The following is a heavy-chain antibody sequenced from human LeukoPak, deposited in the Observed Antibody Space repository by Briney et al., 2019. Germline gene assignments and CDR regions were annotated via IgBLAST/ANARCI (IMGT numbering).Heavy chain of an antibody. D-gene: IGHD3-22*01. CDR2: IYPGDSDT. Sequence: GESLKISCKGSGYSFTSYWIGWVRQMPGKGLEWMGIIYPGDSDTRYSPSFQGQVTISADKSISTAYLQWSSLKVSDTAMYYCARPQGYYYDSSGYFNLGYWGQGTLVTVSS. CDR1: GYSFTSYW. CDR3: ARPQGYYYDSSGYFNLGY. J-gene: IGHJ4*02. V-gene: IGHV5-51*01.